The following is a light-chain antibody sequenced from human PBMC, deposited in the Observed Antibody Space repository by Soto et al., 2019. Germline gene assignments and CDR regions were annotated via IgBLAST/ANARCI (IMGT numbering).Light chain of an antibody. CDR2: GAS. CDR3: HQRGSWPRGT. CDR1: QSINNN. Sequence: EIVMTQSPATLSVSPGERATLSCRASQSINNNLAWYQQKPGQAPRLLIFGASTRATGIPARFTGDGSGTEFTLTINSLEPEDFAVYYCHQRGSWPRGTFGQGTKVDI. J-gene: IGKJ1*01. V-gene: IGKV3-15*01.